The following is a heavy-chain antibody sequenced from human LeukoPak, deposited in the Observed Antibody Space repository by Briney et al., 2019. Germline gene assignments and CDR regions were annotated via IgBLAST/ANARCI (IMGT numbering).Heavy chain of an antibody. V-gene: IGHV3-64*01. D-gene: IGHD2-15*01. J-gene: IGHJ3*02. CDR1: GFTFSSYA. CDR2: ISSNGGST. Sequence: PGGSLRLSCAASGFTFSSYAMHWVRQAPGKGLEYVSAISSNGGSTYYANSVKGRFTISRDNSKNTLYLQMGSLRAEDMAVYYCASLRFGDRYCSGGSCYYDDAFDIWGQGTMVTVSS. CDR3: ASLRFGDRYCSGGSCYYDDAFDI.